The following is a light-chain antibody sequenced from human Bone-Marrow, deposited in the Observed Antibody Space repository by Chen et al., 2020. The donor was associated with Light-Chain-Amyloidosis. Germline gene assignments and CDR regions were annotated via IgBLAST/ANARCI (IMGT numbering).Light chain of an antibody. CDR3: AVWDDALTGWI. J-gene: IGLJ2*01. CDR1: DFDIGSNP. CDR2: GQN. Sequence: QSMLTQPPSASGTPGQRISISCSGSDFDIGSNPVSWFQHVPETAPKLLIYGQNLRPAGVPDRFSVSKSGTSAYLAISGLQSEDEATYFCAVWDDALTGWIFGGGTKLSVL. V-gene: IGLV1-44*01.